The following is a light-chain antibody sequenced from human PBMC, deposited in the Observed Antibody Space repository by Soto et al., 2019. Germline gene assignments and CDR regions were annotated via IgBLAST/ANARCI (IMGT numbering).Light chain of an antibody. Sequence: QSALTQPPSASGSPGQSVTISCTGTSSDVGGWNYVSWYHQYPGKAPKLLIYEVSNRPSGVSNRFSGSKSGNTASLTISGLQAEDEADYYCSSYTSSSTGVFGGGTKLTVL. CDR3: SSYTSSSTGV. CDR1: SSDVGGWNY. V-gene: IGLV2-14*01. J-gene: IGLJ3*02. CDR2: EVS.